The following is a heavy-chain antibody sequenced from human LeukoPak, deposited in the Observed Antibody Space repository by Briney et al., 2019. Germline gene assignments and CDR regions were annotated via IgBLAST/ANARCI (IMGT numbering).Heavy chain of an antibody. Sequence: SSETLSLTCAVSGVSISSGGYSWRWIRQPPGKGLEWIGYIYHSGSTYYNTSLKSRVTISVDRSKNQFSLKLSSVTAADTAVYYCARAYRGKGLNYFDYWGQGTLVTVSS. V-gene: IGHV4-30-2*01. CDR2: IYHSGST. J-gene: IGHJ4*02. D-gene: IGHD1-1*01. CDR3: ARAYRGKGLNYFDY. CDR1: GVSISSGGYS.